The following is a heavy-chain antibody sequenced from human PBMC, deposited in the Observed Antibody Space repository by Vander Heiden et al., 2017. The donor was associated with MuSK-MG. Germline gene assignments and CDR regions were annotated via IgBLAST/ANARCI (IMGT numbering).Heavy chain of an antibody. Sequence: EVQLLESGGGLVQPGGSLRLSCAASGFTFRSYAMSWVRQAPGKGLEWVSGISGSGGSTYYADSVKGRFTISRDNSKNTLSLQMNSLRAEDTAIYYCAKDQVEAYYDSSGYYYYWGQGTLVTASS. CDR1: GFTFRSYA. V-gene: IGHV3-23*01. CDR3: AKDQVEAYYDSSGYYYY. D-gene: IGHD3-22*01. CDR2: ISGSGGST. J-gene: IGHJ4*02.